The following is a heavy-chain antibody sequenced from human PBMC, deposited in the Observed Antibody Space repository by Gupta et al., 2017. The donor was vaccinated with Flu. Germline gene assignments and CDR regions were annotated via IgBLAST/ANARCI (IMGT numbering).Heavy chain of an antibody. D-gene: IGHD3-3*01. CDR1: GYTFTTHY. CDR2: INQNGDRT. Sequence: QVQLVQSGAEVKKPGASVKVSCKASGYTFTTHYMHWVRQAPGQGLEWMGIINQNGDRTWYEQKVQGRVTLTRDTSTSTDYMELSRLRTEETAVYYCARDNSRSGNSWWFDTGGQGTLVTVSS. CDR3: ARDNSRSGNSWWFDT. V-gene: IGHV1-46*04. J-gene: IGHJ5*02.